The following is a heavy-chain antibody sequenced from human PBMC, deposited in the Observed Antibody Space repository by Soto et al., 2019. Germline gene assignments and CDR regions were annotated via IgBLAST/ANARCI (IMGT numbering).Heavy chain of an antibody. CDR3: TRLYCGGDCDFDS. Sequence: GGSLRLSCAASGFTVSGSAMHWVRQASGKGLEWVGRIRDKANSYATAYTASVKGRFTISRDDSKNTAYLQMNSLKTEDTAVYYCTRLYCGGDCDFDSWGQGTLVTVSS. CDR2: IRDKANSYAT. D-gene: IGHD2-21*02. V-gene: IGHV3-73*01. J-gene: IGHJ4*02. CDR1: GFTVSGSA.